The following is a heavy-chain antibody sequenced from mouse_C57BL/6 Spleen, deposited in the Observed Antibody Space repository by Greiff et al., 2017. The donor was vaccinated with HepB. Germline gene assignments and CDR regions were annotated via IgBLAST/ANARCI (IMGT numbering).Heavy chain of an antibody. Sequence: QVQLQQHGAELVKPGASVKLSCKASGYTFTSYWMQWVKQRPGQGLEWIGEIDPSDSYTNYNQKFKGKATLTVDTSSSTAYMQLSSLTSEDSAVYYCARSGNYGPYWYFDVWGTGTTVTVSS. V-gene: IGHV1-50*01. CDR3: ARSGNYGPYWYFDV. CDR1: GYTFTSYW. CDR2: IDPSDSYT. J-gene: IGHJ1*03. D-gene: IGHD1-1*01.